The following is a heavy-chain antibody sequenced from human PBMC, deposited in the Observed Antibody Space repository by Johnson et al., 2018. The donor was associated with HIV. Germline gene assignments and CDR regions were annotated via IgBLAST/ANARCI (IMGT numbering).Heavy chain of an antibody. CDR2: ISYDGSNK. D-gene: IGHD2-2*01. V-gene: IGHV3-30-3*01. J-gene: IGHJ3*02. CDR3: ARECEPAGYCTTTTCYAAAFDI. CDR1: GFTFSSYA. Sequence: QVQLVESGGGVVRPGGSLRLSCAASGFTFSSYAMHWVRQAPGKGLEWVAVISYDGSNKYYADSVKGRFTISRDNSKNTLYLQMNSLRGEDTAVYYCARECEPAGYCTTTTCYAAAFDIWGRGTMVTVSS.